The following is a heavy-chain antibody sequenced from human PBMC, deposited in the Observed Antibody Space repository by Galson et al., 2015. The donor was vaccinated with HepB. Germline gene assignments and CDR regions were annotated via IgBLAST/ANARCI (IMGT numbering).Heavy chain of an antibody. CDR3: TTARWELERAGYYYYYGMDV. J-gene: IGHJ6*02. CDR2: IKSKPDGGTT. CDR1: GFTFSNAW. Sequence: SLRLSCAASGFTFSNAWMNWVRQAPGKGLEWVGRIKSKPDGGTTDYAAPVKGRFTISRDDSKNTLYLQMNSLKTEDTAVYYCTTARWELERAGYYYYYGMDVWGQGTTVTVSS. D-gene: IGHD1-26*01. V-gene: IGHV3-15*07.